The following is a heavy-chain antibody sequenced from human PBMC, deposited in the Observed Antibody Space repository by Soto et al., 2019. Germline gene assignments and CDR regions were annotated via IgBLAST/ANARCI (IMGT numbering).Heavy chain of an antibody. V-gene: IGHV4-4*02. CDR3: ARDRTYGDYEDWYFDL. J-gene: IGHJ2*01. Sequence: QVQLQESGPGLVKPSGTLSLTCAVSSGYISSSNWWSWVRQPPGKGLEWIGEIYHSGSTNYNPSLKSRVTISVDKSKNQFSLKLRSVTAADTAVYYCARDRTYGDYEDWYFDLWGRGTLVTVSS. D-gene: IGHD4-17*01. CDR2: IYHSGST. CDR1: SGYISSSNW.